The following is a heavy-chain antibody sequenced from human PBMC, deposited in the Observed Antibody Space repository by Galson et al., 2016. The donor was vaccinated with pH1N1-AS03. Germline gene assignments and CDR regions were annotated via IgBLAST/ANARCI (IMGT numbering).Heavy chain of an antibody. D-gene: IGHD3-16*01. Sequence: SLRLSCAASGFIFSDYDVSWVRQAPGKGLEWVSAITGSGGGTNYADSVKGRFTISRDNSKNTLYLQLNSLRAEDTAVYYCAKVGWAHYWGQGTLVTVSS. V-gene: IGHV3-23*01. J-gene: IGHJ4*02. CDR3: AKVGWAHY. CDR2: ITGSGGGT. CDR1: GFIFSDYD.